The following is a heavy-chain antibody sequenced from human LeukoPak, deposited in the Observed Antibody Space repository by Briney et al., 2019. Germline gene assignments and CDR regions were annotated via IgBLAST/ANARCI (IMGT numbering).Heavy chain of an antibody. Sequence: GGSLGLSCAASGFTFSNAWMSWVRQAPGKGLEWVGRIKSKTDGGTTDYAAPVKGRFTISRDDSKNTLYLQMNSLKTEDTAVYYCTTDVLYCSSTSCYNWFDPWGQGTLVTVSS. D-gene: IGHD2-2*01. V-gene: IGHV3-15*01. CDR2: IKSKTDGGTT. CDR3: TTDVLYCSSTSCYNWFDP. J-gene: IGHJ5*02. CDR1: GFTFSNAW.